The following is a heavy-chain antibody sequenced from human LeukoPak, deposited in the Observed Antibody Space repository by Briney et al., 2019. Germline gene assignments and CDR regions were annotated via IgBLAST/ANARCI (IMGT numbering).Heavy chain of an antibody. V-gene: IGHV3-20*01. Sequence: ETLSLTCAVYGGSFSGYYWSWVRQAPGKGLEWVSGINWNGGSTGYADSVKGRFTISRDNAKNSLYLQMNSLRAEDTALYHCARDTYYYDSSGLGGFDPWGQGTLVTVSS. CDR1: GGSFSGYY. D-gene: IGHD3-22*01. CDR2: INWNGGST. J-gene: IGHJ5*02. CDR3: ARDTYYYDSSGLGGFDP.